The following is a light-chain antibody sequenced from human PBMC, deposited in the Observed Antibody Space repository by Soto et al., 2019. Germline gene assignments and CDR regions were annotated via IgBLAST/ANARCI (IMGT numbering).Light chain of an antibody. CDR1: SSDVGSYNL. V-gene: IGLV2-23*01. J-gene: IGLJ2*01. CDR3: CSCAGSKTLV. CDR2: EGS. Sequence: QSALTQPASVSGSPGQSITISCTGTSSDVGSYNLVSWYQQHPGKAPKLMIYEGSKRPSGVSNRFSGSTSGNTASLTISGLQAEDEADYYCCSCAGSKTLVFGGGTKLTVL.